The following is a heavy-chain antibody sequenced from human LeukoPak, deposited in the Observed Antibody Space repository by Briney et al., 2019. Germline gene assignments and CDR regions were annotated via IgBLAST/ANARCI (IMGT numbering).Heavy chain of an antibody. Sequence: GGSLRLSCAASGFSFMNAWMIWVRQAPGKGLEWVGHIKSNADGGTPDYAAPARGRFTISRDDSKNTLYLQMNSLKTEDTAVYYCTTFYHEYSPYWGRGTLVTVSS. V-gene: IGHV3-15*01. CDR1: GFSFMNAW. D-gene: IGHD2/OR15-2a*01. CDR2: IKSNADGGTP. J-gene: IGHJ4*02. CDR3: TTFYHEYSPY.